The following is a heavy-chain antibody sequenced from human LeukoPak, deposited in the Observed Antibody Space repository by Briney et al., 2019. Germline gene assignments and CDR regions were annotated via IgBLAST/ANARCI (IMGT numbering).Heavy chain of an antibody. Sequence: PGGSLRLSCSASGFTFSSYAMHWVRQAPGKGLEYVSAISSNGGNRLYADSVKARFTISRDNSKNTLNLQMSSLRAEDAAVYYCVKFEYYYDRSGYYLRVNGFDIWGQGTMVTVSS. J-gene: IGHJ3*02. V-gene: IGHV3-64D*06. CDR2: ISSNGGNR. CDR1: GFTFSSYA. D-gene: IGHD3-22*01. CDR3: VKFEYYYDRSGYYLRVNGFDI.